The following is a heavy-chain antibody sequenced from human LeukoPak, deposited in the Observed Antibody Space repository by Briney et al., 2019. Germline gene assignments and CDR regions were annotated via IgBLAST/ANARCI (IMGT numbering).Heavy chain of an antibody. CDR3: ASYGDYEGSY. CDR1: GFTFSSYS. D-gene: IGHD4-17*01. CDR2: ISSSSSYI. Sequence: KPGGSLRLSCAASGFTFSSYSMNRVRQAPGKGLEWVSSISSSSSYIYYADSVKGRFTISRDNAKNSLYLQMNSLRAEDTAVYYCASYGDYEGSYWGQGTLVTVSS. V-gene: IGHV3-21*01. J-gene: IGHJ4*02.